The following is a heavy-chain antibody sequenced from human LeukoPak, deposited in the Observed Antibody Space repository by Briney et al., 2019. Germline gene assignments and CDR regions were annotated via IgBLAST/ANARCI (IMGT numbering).Heavy chain of an antibody. V-gene: IGHV7-4-1*02. CDR1: RYTFTIYA. Sequence: GASVNVSCKASRYTFTIYAMNWVRQAPGQGLEWMGWINTNTGNPTYAQGFTGRFVFSLDTSVSTAYLQISSLKAEDTAVYYCARVRLSVLNWFDPWGQGTLVTVSS. D-gene: IGHD2/OR15-2a*01. CDR3: ARVRLSVLNWFDP. J-gene: IGHJ5*02. CDR2: INTNTGNP.